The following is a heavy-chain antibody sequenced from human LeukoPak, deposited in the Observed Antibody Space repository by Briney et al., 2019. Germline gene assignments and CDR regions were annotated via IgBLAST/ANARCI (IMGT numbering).Heavy chain of an antibody. CDR1: GGSISSYY. D-gene: IGHD6-6*01. Sequence: SETLSLTCTVSGGSISSYYWSWIRQPAGKGLEWIGRIYTSGRTNYNPSLKSRVTMSVDTSKKQFSLKMSSVTAADAAVYYCTRDPQLGPFDYWGQGTLVTVSS. J-gene: IGHJ4*02. CDR3: TRDPQLGPFDY. CDR2: IYTSGRT. V-gene: IGHV4-4*07.